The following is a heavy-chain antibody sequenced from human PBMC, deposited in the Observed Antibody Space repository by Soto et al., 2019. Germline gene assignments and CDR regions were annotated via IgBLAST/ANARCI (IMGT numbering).Heavy chain of an antibody. CDR2: IGTAGDT. J-gene: IGHJ6*03. CDR3: ARAGYDFWSDPGFDYYYYYMDV. CDR1: GFTFSSYD. V-gene: IGHV3-13*01. D-gene: IGHD3-3*01. Sequence: GGSLRLSCAVSGFTFSSYDMHWVRQATGKGLEWVSAIGTAGDTYYPGSVKGRFTISRENAKNSLYLQMNSLRAGDTAVYYCARAGYDFWSDPGFDYYYYYMDVWGKGTTVTVSS.